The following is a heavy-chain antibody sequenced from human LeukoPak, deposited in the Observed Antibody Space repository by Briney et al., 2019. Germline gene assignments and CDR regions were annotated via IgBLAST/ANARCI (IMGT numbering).Heavy chain of an antibody. CDR2: INHNGST. V-gene: IGHV4-34*01. J-gene: IGHJ4*02. Sequence: SETLSLTCAVYGGSFSGYYWSWIRQPPGKGLEWIGEINHNGSTNYNPSLKSRVTISVDTSKNQFSLKLSSVTAADTAVYYCAIPALCGGDCYHAYYFDYWGQGTLVTVSS. CDR1: GGSFSGYY. D-gene: IGHD2-21*02. CDR3: AIPALCGGDCYHAYYFDY.